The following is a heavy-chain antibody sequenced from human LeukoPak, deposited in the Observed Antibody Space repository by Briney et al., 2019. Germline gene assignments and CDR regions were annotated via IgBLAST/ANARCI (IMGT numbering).Heavy chain of an antibody. D-gene: IGHD3-16*01. CDR1: GFTFSSYA. Sequence: GGSLRLSCAASGFTFSSYAMHWVSQAPGKGLEWVAVISYDGSNKYYADSVKGRFTISRDNSKNTLYLQMNSLRAEDTAVYYCATDHREYRLDHYFMDVWGKRTTVTVSS. CDR3: ATDHREYRLDHYFMDV. V-gene: IGHV3-30*04. CDR2: ISYDGSNK. J-gene: IGHJ6*03.